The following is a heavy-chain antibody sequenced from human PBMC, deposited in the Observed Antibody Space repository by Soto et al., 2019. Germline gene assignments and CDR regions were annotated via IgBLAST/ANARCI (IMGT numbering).Heavy chain of an antibody. CDR1: GGTFSSYT. J-gene: IGHJ4*02. Sequence: ASVKVSCKASGGTFSSYTISWVRQAPGQGLEWMGRIIPILGIANYAQKFQGRVTITADKSTSTAYMELSSLRSEDTAVYHCATRIRYGSGSYPTTNFDYWGQGTLVTVSS. CDR2: IIPILGIA. V-gene: IGHV1-69*02. D-gene: IGHD3-10*01. CDR3: ATRIRYGSGSYPTTNFDY.